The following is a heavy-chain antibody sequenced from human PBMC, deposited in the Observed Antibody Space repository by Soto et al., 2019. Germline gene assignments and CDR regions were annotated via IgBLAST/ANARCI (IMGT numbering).Heavy chain of an antibody. CDR2: IHNSGNT. V-gene: IGHV4-59*01. CDR1: GGSISNYY. J-gene: IGHJ4*02. CDR3: ARSAYHSRGYFVDY. D-gene: IGHD3-22*01. Sequence: PSETLSLTCTVPGGSISNYYWTWIRQFPGKRLEWIAHIHNSGNTNSNPSLKSRVTISMDTSKNQISLRLTSVTAADTAVYYCARSAYHSRGYFVDYWGQGTLVTVSS.